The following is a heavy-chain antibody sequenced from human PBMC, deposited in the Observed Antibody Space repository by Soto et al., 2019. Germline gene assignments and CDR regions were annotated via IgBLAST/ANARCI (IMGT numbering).Heavy chain of an antibody. CDR1: GYSFTSYW. CDR3: VTYDYDDSSGSAD. D-gene: IGHD3-22*01. V-gene: IGHV5-10-1*01. Sequence: EVQLVQSGAEVKKPGESLRISCKGSGYSFTSYWISWVRQMPGKGLEWKGRIDTSDSYTNCSPSVQGQVTIPTDKSISTADLQWSSLKASDTAMYFCVTYDYDDSSGSADWGRGDLVTVSS. CDR2: IDTSDSYT. J-gene: IGHJ4*02.